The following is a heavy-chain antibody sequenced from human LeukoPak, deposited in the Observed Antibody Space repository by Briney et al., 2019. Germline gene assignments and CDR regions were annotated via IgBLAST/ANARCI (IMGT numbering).Heavy chain of an antibody. D-gene: IGHD6-13*01. CDR1: GLTVSSNY. CDR2: LYSGGST. J-gene: IGHJ5*02. CDR3: ARDLGRQQLAAGWFDP. V-gene: IGHV3-66*01. Sequence: GGSLRLSCAASGLTVSSNYMSWVRQAPGKGLEWVSVLYSGGSTYYADSVKGRFTISRDNSKNTVYLQMNSLRPEDTAVYYCARDLGRQQLAAGWFDPWGQGTLVTVSS.